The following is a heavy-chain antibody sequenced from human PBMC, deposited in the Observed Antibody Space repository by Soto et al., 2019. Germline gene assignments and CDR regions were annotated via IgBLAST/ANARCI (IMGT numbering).Heavy chain of an antibody. J-gene: IGHJ4*02. D-gene: IGHD3-3*01. CDR2: VSSRSSYI. V-gene: IGHV3-21*01. Sequence: PGGSLSLSCSASGFTFNVHNMNWVRQAPGKGLEWVSSVSSRSSYIYYSESVKGRFTISRDNARNSLYLQMNSLRAEDTAVYYCARDNVPSDFLDSWGQGTPVTVSS. CDR1: GFTFNVHN. CDR3: ARDNVPSDFLDS.